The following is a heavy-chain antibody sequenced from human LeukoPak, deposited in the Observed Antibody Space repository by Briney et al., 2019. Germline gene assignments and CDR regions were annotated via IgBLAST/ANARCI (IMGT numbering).Heavy chain of an antibody. CDR2: IIPIFGTA. Sequence: SVKVSCKASGGTFSSYAISWVRQAPGQGLEWMGGIIPIFGTANYAQKFQGRVTITADESTSTAYMELSSLRSEDTAVYYCARDPQGQQLVPGDYWGQGTLVTVSS. J-gene: IGHJ4*02. V-gene: IGHV1-69*13. CDR3: ARDPQGQQLVPGDY. D-gene: IGHD6-13*01. CDR1: GGTFSSYA.